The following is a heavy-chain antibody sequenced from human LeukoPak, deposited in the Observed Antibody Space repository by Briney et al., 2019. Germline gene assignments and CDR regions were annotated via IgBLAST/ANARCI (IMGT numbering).Heavy chain of an antibody. Sequence: GGSLRLSCAASGFSVSNNYMSWVRQAPGKGLEWVSIIYSGGSTYYLDSVKGRFTISRDNSKNTLYLQMYSLRPEDTAVYYCARDSGYTGYALDLWGQGNLVTVSS. D-gene: IGHD5-12*01. J-gene: IGHJ5*02. CDR2: IYSGGST. V-gene: IGHV3-66*01. CDR1: GFSVSNNY. CDR3: ARDSGYTGYALDL.